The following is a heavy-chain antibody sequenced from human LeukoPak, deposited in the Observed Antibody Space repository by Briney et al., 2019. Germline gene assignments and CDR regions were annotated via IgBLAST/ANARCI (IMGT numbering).Heavy chain of an antibody. V-gene: IGHV3-30*04. CDR2: ISYDRSNK. D-gene: IGHD3-3*01. CDR3: AKSYYDSWSGYYQTFDY. Sequence: GGSLRLSCAASGFTFISYAMHWVRQAPGKGLEWVAVISYDRSNKYYADSVKGRFTISRDNSKNTLYLQMNSLRAEDTAVYYCAKSYYDSWSGYYQTFDYWGQGTLVTVSS. J-gene: IGHJ4*02. CDR1: GFTFISYA.